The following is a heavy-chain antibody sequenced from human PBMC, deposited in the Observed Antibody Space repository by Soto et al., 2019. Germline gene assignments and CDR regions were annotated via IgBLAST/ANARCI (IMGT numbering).Heavy chain of an antibody. CDR2: INHRGST. J-gene: IGHJ4*02. D-gene: IGHD1-1*01. CDR3: ARYGKTGTTPE. Sequence: SETLSLTCAVYGGSFSGYYWSWIRQPPGKGLEWIGGINHRGSTHYNPSLKSRVIISVDTSKNQFSLKLSSVTAADTAVYYCARYGKTGTTPEWGQGTLVTVSS. CDR1: GGSFSGYY. V-gene: IGHV4-34*01.